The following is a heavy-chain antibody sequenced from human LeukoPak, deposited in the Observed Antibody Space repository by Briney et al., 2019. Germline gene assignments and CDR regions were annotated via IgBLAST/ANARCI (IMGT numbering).Heavy chain of an antibody. V-gene: IGHV3-15*01. J-gene: IGHJ4*02. CDR2: IKSKTDGGTT. CDR1: GFTFSSYW. D-gene: IGHD3-22*01. CDR3: TTEYDSSGYYSRPLGY. Sequence: PGGSLRLSCAASGFTFSSYWMHWVRQAPGKGLEWVGRIKSKTDGGTTDYAAPVKGRFTISRDDSKNTLYLQMNSLKTEDTAVYYCTTEYDSSGYYSRPLGYWGQGTLVTVSS.